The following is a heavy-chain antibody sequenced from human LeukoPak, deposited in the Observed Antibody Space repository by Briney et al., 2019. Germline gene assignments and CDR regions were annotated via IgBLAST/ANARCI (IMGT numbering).Heavy chain of an antibody. V-gene: IGHV3-21*04. CDR2: ISSSSSYI. J-gene: IGHJ4*02. Sequence: GGSLRLSCAASAFSLNAYNMNWVRQAPGKGLEWVSSISSSSSYIYYADSVKGRFTISRDNAKNSLYLQMNSLRAEDTAVYYCAKGTTGIRGQGTLVTVSS. CDR1: AFSLNAYN. D-gene: IGHD1-1*01. CDR3: AKGTTGI.